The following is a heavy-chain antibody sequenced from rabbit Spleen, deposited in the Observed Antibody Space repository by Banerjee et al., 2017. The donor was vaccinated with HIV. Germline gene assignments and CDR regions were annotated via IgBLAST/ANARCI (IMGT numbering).Heavy chain of an antibody. CDR1: GFSFIAGYY. CDR3: ARDSASNFSSYGMDL. D-gene: IGHD4-2*01. Sequence: QSLEESGGDLVKPGASLTLTCTASGFSFIAGYYMCWVRQAPGKGLEWIACIDSGSSGFTYFASWAKGRFTISKTSSTTVTLQMTSLTVADTAIYFCARDSASNFSSYGMDLWGPGTLVTVS. V-gene: IGHV1S40*01. J-gene: IGHJ6*01. CDR2: IDSGSSGFT.